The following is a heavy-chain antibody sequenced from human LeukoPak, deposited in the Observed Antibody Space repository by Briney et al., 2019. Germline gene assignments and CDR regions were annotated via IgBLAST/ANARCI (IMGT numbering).Heavy chain of an antibody. CDR3: ARRRGGSSEVDF. J-gene: IGHJ4*02. CDR2: INHSGST. V-gene: IGHV4-34*01. Sequence: SETLSLTCAVYGGSFSGYYWSWIRQPPGKGLEWIGEINHSGSTNYNPSLKSRVTISVDTSKNQFSLKLSSVTAADTAVYYCARRRGGSSEVDFWGQGTVVTVS. D-gene: IGHD6-6*01. CDR1: GGSFSGYY.